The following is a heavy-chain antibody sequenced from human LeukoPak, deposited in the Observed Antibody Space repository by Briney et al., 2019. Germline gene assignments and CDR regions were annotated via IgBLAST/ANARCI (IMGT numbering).Heavy chain of an antibody. J-gene: IGHJ5*02. D-gene: IGHD6-6*01. CDR3: ARVAHIAARPAWFDP. CDR1: GDSITSSSYF. Sequence: PSETLSLTCTVSGDSITSSSYFWGWIRQPPGKGLEWIGSIYYSGSTYYTPSLKSRVTISVDTSKNQFSLKLSSVTAADTAVYYCARVAHIAARPAWFDPWGQGTLVTVSS. CDR2: IYYSGST. V-gene: IGHV4-39*01.